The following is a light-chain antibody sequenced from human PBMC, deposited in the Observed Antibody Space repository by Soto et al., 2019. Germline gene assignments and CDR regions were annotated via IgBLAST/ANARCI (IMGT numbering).Light chain of an antibody. J-gene: IGKJ1*01. V-gene: IGKV3-20*01. CDR1: QSVNSNY. Sequence: EIVLTQSPGTLSLYPGERATLSCRASQSVNSNYLAWYQQKPGQAPRLLMYETSTRATGIPDRFSGSGSGTDFTLTISRLEPEDFAVYFCQQFGTSPLWTFGQGTKVDNK. CDR3: QQFGTSPLWT. CDR2: ETS.